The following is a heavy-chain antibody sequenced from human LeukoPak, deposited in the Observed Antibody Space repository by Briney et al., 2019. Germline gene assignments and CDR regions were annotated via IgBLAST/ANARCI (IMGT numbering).Heavy chain of an antibody. CDR1: GGSISSYY. CDR2: FYDSRNT. J-gene: IGHJ4*02. D-gene: IGHD1-26*01. CDR3: ARVSGTYFDY. Sequence: SETLSLTCTVSGGSISSYYWSWIRQPPGKGLEWIGYFYDSRNTNYNPSLKSRVTISAETSKNQVSLRLTSLTAADTAVYYCARVSGTYFDYWGLGILVTVSS. V-gene: IGHV4-59*08.